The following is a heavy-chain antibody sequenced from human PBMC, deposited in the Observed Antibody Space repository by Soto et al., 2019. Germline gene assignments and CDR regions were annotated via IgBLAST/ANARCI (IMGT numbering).Heavy chain of an antibody. D-gene: IGHD4-17*01. CDR2: INAGTGQV. J-gene: IGHJ3*02. CDR1: GYTFTRYG. V-gene: IGHV1-3*01. Sequence: GASVKVSCKASGYTFTRYGMHWVRQAPGQSLEWMGWINAGTGQVKYSQKFQGRVLLTRDTSASTAYMELSSLRSEDTAVYYCARVMTVQAFDIWGQGTKVTVSS. CDR3: ARVMTVQAFDI.